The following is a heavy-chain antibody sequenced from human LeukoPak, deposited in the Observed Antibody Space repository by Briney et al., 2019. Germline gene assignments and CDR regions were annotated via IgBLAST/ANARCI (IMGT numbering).Heavy chain of an antibody. J-gene: IGHJ4*02. D-gene: IGHD6-19*01. CDR1: GYAFTGYY. V-gene: IGHV1-2*02. Sequence: ASVNVSCKASGYAFTGYYLHWVRQAPGQGLECMGWIHPNSGGTNYAQNFQGRVTMTRDTSITTAYMELSSLRSDDTAVYYCARLPTGVAGTVDYWGQGTLVTVSS. CDR2: IHPNSGGT. CDR3: ARLPTGVAGTVDY.